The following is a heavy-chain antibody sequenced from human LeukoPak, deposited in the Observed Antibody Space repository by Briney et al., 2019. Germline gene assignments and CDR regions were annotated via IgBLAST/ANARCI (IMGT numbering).Heavy chain of an antibody. J-gene: IGHJ4*02. D-gene: IGHD3-22*01. CDR1: GFTFSSYS. V-gene: IGHV3-23*01. CDR3: AKDLYYYDSSGNDY. CDR2: ISGSGGST. Sequence: PGGSLRLSCAASGFTFSSYSMNWVRQAPGKGLEWVSAISGSGGSTYYADSVKGRFTISRDDSKNTLYLQMNSLRAEDTAVYYCAKDLYYYDSSGNDYWGQGTLVTVSS.